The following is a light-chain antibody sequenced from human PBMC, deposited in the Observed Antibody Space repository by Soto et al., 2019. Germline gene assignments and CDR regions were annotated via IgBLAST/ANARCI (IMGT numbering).Light chain of an antibody. Sequence: QAVLTQSPSASASLGASVKLTCTLCSGHTDYSIAWHQQQPEKGPRFLMSLNSDGSHRKGDGIPDRFSGSRSGGERYLTISSLQPEDEADYYCQTWDTGTRVFGGGTQLTVL. V-gene: IGLV4-69*01. J-gene: IGLJ3*02. CDR2: LNSDGSH. CDR1: SGHTDYS. CDR3: QTWDTGTRV.